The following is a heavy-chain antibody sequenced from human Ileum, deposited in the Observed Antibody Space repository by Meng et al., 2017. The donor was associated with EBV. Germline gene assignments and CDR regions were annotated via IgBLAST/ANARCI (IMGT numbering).Heavy chain of an antibody. Sequence: QVQLVESGDYMKNPGASVEISCKASGYKFDDYTIQWLRQAPGQRLEWLGWINPGIGSTYDSKTIRGRLTITMDTSASTVYMRLTSLTSEDTAVYYCAREEGGRFDSWGQGTLVTVSS. CDR1: GYKFDDYT. CDR2: INPGIGST. V-gene: IGHV1-3*01. J-gene: IGHJ4*02. D-gene: IGHD2-15*01. CDR3: AREEGGRFDS.